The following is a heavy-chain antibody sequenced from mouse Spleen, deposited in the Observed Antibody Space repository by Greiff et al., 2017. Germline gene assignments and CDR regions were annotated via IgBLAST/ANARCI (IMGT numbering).Heavy chain of an antibody. D-gene: IGHD2-3*01. CDR3: ARKYDGYYSDYAMDY. V-gene: IGHV1-18*01. CDR2: INPNNGGT. Sequence: VQLKQSGPELVKPGASVKIPCKASGYTFTDYNMDWVKQSHGKSLEWIGDINPNNGGTIYNQKFKGKATLTVDKSSSTAYMELRSLTSEDTAVYYCARKYDGYYSDYAMDYWGQGTSVTVSS. J-gene: IGHJ4*01. CDR1: GYTFTDYN.